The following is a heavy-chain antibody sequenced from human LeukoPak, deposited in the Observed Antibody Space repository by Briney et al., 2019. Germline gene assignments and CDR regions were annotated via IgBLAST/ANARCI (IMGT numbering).Heavy chain of an antibody. CDR3: AKRVGATHSYYYYGMDV. J-gene: IGHJ6*02. CDR1: GFTFSSYA. CDR2: ISGSGGST. D-gene: IGHD1-26*01. V-gene: IGHV3-23*01. Sequence: GGSLRLSCAASGFTFSSYAMSWVRQAPGKGLEWASAISGSGGSTYYADSVKGRFTISRDNSKNTLYLQMNSLRAEDTAVYYCAKRVGATHSYYYYGMDVWGQGTTVTVSS.